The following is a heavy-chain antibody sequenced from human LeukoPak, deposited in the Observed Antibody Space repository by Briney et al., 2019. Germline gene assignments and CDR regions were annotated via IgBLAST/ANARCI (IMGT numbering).Heavy chain of an antibody. CDR1: GYSFTSYW. Sequence: PGESLKISCKGSGYSFTSYWIGWVRQMPGKGLEWMGIIYPGDSDTRYSPSFQGRVTISADKSISTAYLQWSSLKASDTAMYYCATHLGYCSSTSCYPVFDYWGQGTLVTVSS. CDR2: IYPGDSDT. V-gene: IGHV5-51*01. D-gene: IGHD2-2*01. CDR3: ATHLGYCSSTSCYPVFDY. J-gene: IGHJ4*02.